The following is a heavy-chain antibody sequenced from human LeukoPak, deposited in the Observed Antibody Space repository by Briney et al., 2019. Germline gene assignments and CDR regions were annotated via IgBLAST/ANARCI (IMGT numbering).Heavy chain of an antibody. CDR1: GYTFTSYA. CDR3: ARADDLTEPSYYYHYGMDV. Sequence: GASVKVSCKASGYTFTSYAMNWVRQAPGQGLEWMGWINTNTGNPTYAQGFTGRFVFSLDTSVSTAYLQISSLKAEDTAVYYCARADDLTEPSYYYHYGMDVWGQGTTVTVSS. CDR2: INTNTGNP. D-gene: IGHD1-20*01. J-gene: IGHJ6*02. V-gene: IGHV7-4-1*02.